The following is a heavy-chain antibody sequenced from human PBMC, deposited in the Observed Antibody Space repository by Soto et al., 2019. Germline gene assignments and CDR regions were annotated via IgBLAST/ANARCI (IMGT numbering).Heavy chain of an antibody. D-gene: IGHD3-9*01. CDR1: GGSFSGYY. J-gene: IGHJ4*02. CDR2: ISHSGST. CDR3: ARGKINLGILTGYYTGFDY. V-gene: IGHV4-34*01. Sequence: QVQLQKWGAGLLKPSETLSLTCAVYGGSFSGYYWSWIRQPPGKGLEWIGEISHSGSTNYNPSLKSRVTISVDTSKNQFSLKLSSVTAADTAVYYCARGKINLGILTGYYTGFDYWGQGTLVTVSS.